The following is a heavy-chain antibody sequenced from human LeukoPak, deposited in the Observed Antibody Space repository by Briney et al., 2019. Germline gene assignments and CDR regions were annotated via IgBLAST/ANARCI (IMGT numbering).Heavy chain of an antibody. Sequence: PSETLSLTCTVSGVSIGSAAYDWGWIRHAAGKGLEWVLRITRTGKSNDNPSLGSRVTISLDTSNNPSLLKLSSVTAADTAVYYCAREVLGARAFEYSGQGILVTASS. J-gene: IGHJ4*02. D-gene: IGHD1-26*01. V-gene: IGHV4-61*02. CDR2: ITRTGKS. CDR3: AREVLGARAFEY. CDR1: GVSIGSAAYD.